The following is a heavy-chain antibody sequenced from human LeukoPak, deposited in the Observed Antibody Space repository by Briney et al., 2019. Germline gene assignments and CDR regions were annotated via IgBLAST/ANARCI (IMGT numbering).Heavy chain of an antibody. D-gene: IGHD6-19*01. CDR2: IRSKTNNYAT. CDR1: GFTFSGSA. CDR3: ASGWSDYYGMDV. J-gene: IGHJ6*02. Sequence: GGSLRLSCAASGFTFSGSAVHWVRQASGKGLEWVGRIRSKTNNYATAYAASVEGRFTFSRDDSKNTAYLQMNSLETDDTAVYYCASGWSDYYGMDVWGQGTTVTVSS. V-gene: IGHV3-73*01.